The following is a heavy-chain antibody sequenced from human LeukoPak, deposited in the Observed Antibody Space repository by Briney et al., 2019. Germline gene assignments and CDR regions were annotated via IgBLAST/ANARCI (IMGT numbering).Heavy chain of an antibody. D-gene: IGHD3/OR15-3a*01. CDR3: AKVPSYEWGKQDQPGYDFSQYYFDY. CDR2: ISGSGGST. J-gene: IGHJ4*02. V-gene: IGHV3-23*01. Sequence: PGRSLRLSCAASGFTFDDYAMHWVRQAPGKGLEWVSAISGSGGSTYYADSVKGRFTISRDNSKNTLYLQMNSLRAEDTAVYYCAKVPSYEWGKQDQPGYDFSQYYFDYWGQGTLVTVSS. CDR1: GFTFDDYA.